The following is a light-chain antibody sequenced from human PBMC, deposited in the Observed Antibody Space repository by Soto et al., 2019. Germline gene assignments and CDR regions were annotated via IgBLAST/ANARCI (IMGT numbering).Light chain of an antibody. CDR2: GAS. CDR3: QQCGGSPT. V-gene: IGKV3-20*01. J-gene: IGKJ1*01. Sequence: EVVLTQVPAALSVSAGERSTLSSWASYTVGTNLAWYQQKPGQAPRLLIYGASSRTTGIPDRFSGSGSGTDFTLTISRLEPEDFAMYYCQQCGGSPTFGQGTKVDIK. CDR1: YTVGTN.